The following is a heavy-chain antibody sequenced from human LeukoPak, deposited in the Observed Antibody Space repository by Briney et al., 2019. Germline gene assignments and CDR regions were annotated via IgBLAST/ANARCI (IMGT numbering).Heavy chain of an antibody. Sequence: GGSLRLSCAASGFTFSSYAMSWVRRAPGKGLEWVSAISGSGGSTYYADSVKGQFTISRDNSKNTLYLQMNSLRAEDTAVYYCAKKEFDCGGDCYSSPADDYWGQGTLVTVSS. CDR2: ISGSGGST. V-gene: IGHV3-23*01. CDR3: AKKEFDCGGDCYSSPADDY. D-gene: IGHD2-21*02. CDR1: GFTFSSYA. J-gene: IGHJ4*02.